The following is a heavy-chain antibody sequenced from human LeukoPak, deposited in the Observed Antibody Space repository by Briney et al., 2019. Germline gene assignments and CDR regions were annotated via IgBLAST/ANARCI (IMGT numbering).Heavy chain of an antibody. Sequence: SETLSLTCTVSGGSVSSGSYYWSWIRQPPGKGLGWIGCIYYSGSTNYNPSLKSRVTISVDTSKNQFSLKLSSVTAADTAVYYCARGDDSSGWYGVDYWGQGTLVTVSS. CDR3: ARGDDSSGWYGVDY. D-gene: IGHD6-19*01. CDR1: GGSVSSGSYY. J-gene: IGHJ4*02. V-gene: IGHV4-61*01. CDR2: IYYSGST.